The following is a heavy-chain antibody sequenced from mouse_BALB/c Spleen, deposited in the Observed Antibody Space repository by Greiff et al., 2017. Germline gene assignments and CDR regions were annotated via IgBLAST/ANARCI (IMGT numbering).Heavy chain of an antibody. J-gene: IGHJ2*01. CDR3: ARGWAHFDY. Sequence: EVKLQESGPGLVKPSQSLSLTCTVTGYSITSDYAWNWIRQFPGNILEWMGYISYSGSTSYNPSLKSRISITRDTSKNQFFLQLNSVTTEDTATYYCARGWAHFDYWGQGTTLTVSS. D-gene: IGHD1-1*02. CDR2: ISYSGST. V-gene: IGHV3-2*02. CDR1: GYSITSDYA.